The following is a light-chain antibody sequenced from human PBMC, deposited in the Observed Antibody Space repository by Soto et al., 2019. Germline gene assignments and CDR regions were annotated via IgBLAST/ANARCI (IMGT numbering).Light chain of an antibody. V-gene: IGKV3-11*01. CDR1: QSVSSY. CDR3: QQRSNWPPMYT. CDR2: DAS. J-gene: IGKJ2*01. Sequence: EIVLTQSPATLSLSPGERATLSCRASQSVSSYLAWYQQKPGQAPRLLIYDASNRATGIPARFSGSGSGTDFTLTISSLEPEDFVVYYCQQRSNWPPMYTFGQGTQLEIK.